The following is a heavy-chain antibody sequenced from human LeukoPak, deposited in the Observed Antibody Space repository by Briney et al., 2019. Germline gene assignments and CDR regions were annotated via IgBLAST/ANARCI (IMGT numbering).Heavy chain of an antibody. CDR1: GGSISSGGYY. D-gene: IGHD3-16*02. CDR3: ARATYYDYVWGSYRKEGYYYYSMDV. V-gene: IGHV4-31*03. Sequence: SETLSLTCTVSGGSISSGGYYWSWIRQHPGKGLEWIGYIYYSGSTYYNPSLKSRVTISVDTSKNQFSLKLSSVTAADTAVYYCARATYYDYVWGSYRKEGYYYYSMDVWGQGTTVTVSS. CDR2: IYYSGST. J-gene: IGHJ6*02.